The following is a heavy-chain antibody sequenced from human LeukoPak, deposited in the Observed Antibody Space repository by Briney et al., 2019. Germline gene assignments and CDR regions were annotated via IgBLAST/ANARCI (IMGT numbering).Heavy chain of an antibody. CDR3: AKDLGWCSGGSCKDY. V-gene: IGHV3-30*02. J-gene: IGHJ4*02. CDR1: GFTSSSYG. D-gene: IGHD2-15*01. CDR2: IRYDGSNK. Sequence: GGSLRLSCAASGFTSSSYGMHWVRQAPGKGLEWVAFIRYDGSNKYYADSVKGRFTISRDNSKNTLYLQMNSLRAEDTAVYYCAKDLGWCSGGSCKDYWGQGTLVTVSS.